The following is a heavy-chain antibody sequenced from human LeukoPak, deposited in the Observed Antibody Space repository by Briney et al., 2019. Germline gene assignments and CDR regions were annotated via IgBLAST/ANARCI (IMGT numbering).Heavy chain of an antibody. V-gene: IGHV3-53*01. J-gene: IGHJ4*02. D-gene: IGHD5-12*01. CDR2: IYSGGTT. CDR3: ARAGYSGYDRHFDY. CDR1: GFTVSSNY. Sequence: GGSLRLSCAASGFTVSSNYMSWVRQAPGKGLEWVSIIYSGGTTDYADCVKGRFTISRDNSKNTLYLQMNSLRAEDTAVYYCARAGYSGYDRHFDYWGQGTLVTVSS.